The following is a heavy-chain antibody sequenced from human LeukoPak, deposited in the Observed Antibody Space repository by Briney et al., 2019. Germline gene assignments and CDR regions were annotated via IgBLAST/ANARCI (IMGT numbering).Heavy chain of an antibody. CDR3: AKDLTTVTTGDY. CDR2: ISCSGGST. CDR1: GLIFSTYG. D-gene: IGHD4-17*01. Sequence: GGSLRLSCAASGLIFSTYGMHWVRQAPGKGLEWVSSISCSGGSTYYADPVKGRFTISRDNSKNTLYLHMNSLRAEDTAVYYCAKDLTTVTTGDYWGQGTLVTVSS. J-gene: IGHJ4*02. V-gene: IGHV3-23*01.